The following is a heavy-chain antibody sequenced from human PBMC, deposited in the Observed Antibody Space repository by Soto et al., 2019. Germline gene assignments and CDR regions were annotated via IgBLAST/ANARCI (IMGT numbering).Heavy chain of an antibody. V-gene: IGHV4-39*01. CDR1: GGSISSSSYY. D-gene: IGHD6-19*01. CDR3: ARHRDSGWKREYFDY. J-gene: IGHJ4*02. Sequence: SETLSLTCTVSGGSISSSSYYWGWIRQPPGKGLEWIGSIYYSGSTYYNPSLKSRVTISVDTSKNQFSLKLSSVTAADTAVYYCARHRDSGWKREYFDYWGQGTLVTVSS. CDR2: IYYSGST.